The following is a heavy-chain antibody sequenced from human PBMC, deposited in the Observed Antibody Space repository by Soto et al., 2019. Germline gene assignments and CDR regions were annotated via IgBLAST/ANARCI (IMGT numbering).Heavy chain of an antibody. D-gene: IGHD4-17*01. CDR1: GYSISSGYY. J-gene: IGHJ4*02. CDR2: IYHSGST. V-gene: IGHV4-38-2*01. CDR3: ARVHGDPYFDY. Sequence: SETLSLTCAVSGYSISSGYYWGWTRQPPGKGLEWIGSIYHSGSTYYNPSLKSRVTISVDTSKNQFSLKLSSVTAADTAVYYCARVHGDPYFDYWGQGTLVTVSS.